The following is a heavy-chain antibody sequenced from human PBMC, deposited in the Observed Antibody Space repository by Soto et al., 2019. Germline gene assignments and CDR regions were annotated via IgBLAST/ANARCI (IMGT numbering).Heavy chain of an antibody. CDR3: ASLYSGYQGDPFDI. D-gene: IGHD5-12*01. CDR1: GFTFSSNY. J-gene: IGHJ3*02. CDR2: IYSGGST. V-gene: IGHV3-66*01. Sequence: VQLVESGGGVVQPGRSLRLSCAASGFTFSSNYMSWVRQAPGKGLEWVSVIYSGGSTYYADSVKGRFTISRDNSKNTLYLQMNSLRAEDTAVYYCASLYSGYQGDPFDIWGQGTMVTVSS.